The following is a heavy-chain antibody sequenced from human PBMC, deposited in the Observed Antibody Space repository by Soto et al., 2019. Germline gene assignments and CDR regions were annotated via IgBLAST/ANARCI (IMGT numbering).Heavy chain of an antibody. V-gene: IGHV3-11*05. CDR3: ARDHDGPGWFYP. CDR1: GFTFSDYY. J-gene: IGHJ5*02. CDR2: ISSSSSYT. D-gene: IGHD1-1*01. Sequence: GGSLRLSCAASGFTFSDYYMSWIRQAPGKGLEWVSYISSSSSYTNYADSVKGRFTISRDNAKNSLYLQMNSLRAEDTAVYYCARDHDGPGWFYPCGQGTLVTVSS.